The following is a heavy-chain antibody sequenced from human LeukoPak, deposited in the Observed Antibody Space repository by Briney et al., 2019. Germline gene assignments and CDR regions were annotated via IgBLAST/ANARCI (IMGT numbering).Heavy chain of an antibody. D-gene: IGHD4-17*01. CDR1: GYTFTDYY. CDR3: ARDIGYGDYAGQDY. J-gene: IGHJ4*02. Sequence: ASVKVSCKASGYTFTDYYMHWVRQAPGQGLEWMWWINPNSGGTNYAQNFQGRVTMTRDTSISTAHMELSRLRSDDTAVYYCARDIGYGDYAGQDYWGQGTLVTVSS. CDR2: INPNSGGT. V-gene: IGHV1-2*02.